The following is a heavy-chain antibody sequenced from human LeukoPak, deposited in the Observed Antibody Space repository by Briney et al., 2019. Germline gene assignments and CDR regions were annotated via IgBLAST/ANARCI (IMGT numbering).Heavy chain of an antibody. CDR2: ISAYNGNT. V-gene: IGHV1-18*01. CDR1: GYTFTSYG. J-gene: IGHJ4*02. CDR3: ARDRVLEYAGQKIDY. D-gene: IGHD1-14*01. Sequence: EASVKVSCKASGYTFTSYGISWVRQAPGQGLEWMGWISAYNGNTNYAQKLQGRVTMTTDTSTSTAYMELRSLRSDYTAVYYCARDRVLEYAGQKIDYWGQGTLVTVSS.